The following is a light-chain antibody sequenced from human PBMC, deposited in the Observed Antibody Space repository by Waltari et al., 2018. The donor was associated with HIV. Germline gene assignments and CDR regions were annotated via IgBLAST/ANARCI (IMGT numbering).Light chain of an antibody. J-gene: IGKJ2*01. CDR1: QSVSSN. CDR2: GAS. Sequence: EIVMTQSPATLSVSPGERATLSCRASQSVSSNLAWYQQKPGQAPSLLIYGASTRATGMPARFSGSGSGTEFTLTLSSLQSEDFAVYFCQQYYNWPYTFGQGTKLEIK. V-gene: IGKV3-15*01. CDR3: QQYYNWPYT.